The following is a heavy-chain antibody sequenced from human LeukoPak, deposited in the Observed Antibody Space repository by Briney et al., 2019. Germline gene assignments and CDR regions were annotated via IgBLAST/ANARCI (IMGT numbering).Heavy chain of an antibody. CDR1: GGSIRRSSYY. Sequence: SETLSLTCTVSGGSIRRSSYYWGWIRQPPGKGLEWIGSVFYSGSTYYNPSLKSRVTMSVDTSKNQFSLKLSSVTAADTAVYYCARDSSGYYGPDYWGQGTLVTVSS. J-gene: IGHJ4*02. D-gene: IGHD3-22*01. CDR3: ARDSSGYYGPDY. V-gene: IGHV4-39*07. CDR2: VFYSGST.